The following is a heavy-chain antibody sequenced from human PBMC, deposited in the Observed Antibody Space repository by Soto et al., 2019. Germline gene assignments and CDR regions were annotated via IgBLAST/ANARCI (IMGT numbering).Heavy chain of an antibody. D-gene: IGHD2-2*01. CDR1: GGSICSPSYS. V-gene: IGHV4-39*01. J-gene: IGHJ4*02. CDR3: ARHNAGYCISTSCYGRPPLWPVDS. CDR2: IYYSGST. Sequence: SETLSLTCTVSGGSICSPSYSWGWIRQPPGKGLEWIGSIYYSGSTYYNPSLKSRVTISVDTSKNQLSLRLTSVTAADTAVYYCARHNAGYCISTSCYGRPPLWPVDSWGQGTLVTVSS.